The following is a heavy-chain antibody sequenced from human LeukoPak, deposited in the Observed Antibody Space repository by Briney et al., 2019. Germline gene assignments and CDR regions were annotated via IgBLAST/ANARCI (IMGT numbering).Heavy chain of an antibody. CDR3: AREGESGNYYFDY. Sequence: SETLSLTCTVSGGSISSYYWSWIRQPPGKGLEWIGYIYYSGSTNYNPSLKSRVTISVDTSKNQFSLKLNSVTAADTAVYYCAREGESGNYYFDYWGQGTLVTVSS. D-gene: IGHD1-26*01. V-gene: IGHV4-59*01. J-gene: IGHJ4*02. CDR1: GGSISSYY. CDR2: IYYSGST.